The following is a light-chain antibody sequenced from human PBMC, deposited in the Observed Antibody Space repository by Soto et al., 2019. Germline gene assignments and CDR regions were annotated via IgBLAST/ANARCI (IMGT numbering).Light chain of an antibody. Sequence: QSVLTQPPSVPGAPGQRVTISCTGSSSNIGAGYDVHWYRQLPGTAPKLLIYGNTNRPSGVPDRFSGSKSGTSASLAITGLQAEDEADYYCHSYDSSLSGSVFGGGTQLTVL. CDR2: GNT. J-gene: IGLJ2*01. V-gene: IGLV1-40*01. CDR1: SSNIGAGYD. CDR3: HSYDSSLSGSV.